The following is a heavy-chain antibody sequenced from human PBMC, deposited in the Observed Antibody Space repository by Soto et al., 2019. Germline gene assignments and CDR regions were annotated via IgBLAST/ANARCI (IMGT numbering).Heavy chain of an antibody. CDR3: AKDAEGSVDIVATYYFDF. J-gene: IGHJ4*02. V-gene: IGHV3-30*18. CDR2: ISYDGSNK. Sequence: PGGSLRLSCAASGFTFSSYGMHWVRQAPGKGLEWVAVISYDGSNKYYADSVKGRFTISRDNSKNTLYLQMNSLRAEDTAVYYCAKDAEGSVDIVATYYFDFWGQGTLVTVSS. D-gene: IGHD5-12*01. CDR1: GFTFSSYG.